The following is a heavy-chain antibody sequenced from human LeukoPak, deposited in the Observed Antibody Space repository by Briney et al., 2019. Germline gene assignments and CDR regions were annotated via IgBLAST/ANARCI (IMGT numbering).Heavy chain of an antibody. CDR2: INHSGST. CDR1: GGSISSYY. J-gene: IGHJ6*03. Sequence: SETLSLTCTVSGGSISSYYWSWIRQPPGKGLEWIGEINHSGSTNYNPSLKSRVTISVDTSKNQFSLKLSSVTAADTAVYYCARRLGYCSSTSCYGASGYYYYYMAVWGKGTTVTISS. CDR3: ARRLGYCSSTSCYGASGYYYYYMAV. V-gene: IGHV4-34*01. D-gene: IGHD2-2*01.